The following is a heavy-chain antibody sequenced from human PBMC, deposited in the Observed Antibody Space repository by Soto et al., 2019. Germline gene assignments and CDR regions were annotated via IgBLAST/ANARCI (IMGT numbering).Heavy chain of an antibody. J-gene: IGHJ6*02. D-gene: IGHD3-3*01. CDR3: ARSVYDFWSGYYPPYGYYGMDV. CDR2: IYYSGST. CDR1: GGSISSSSYY. Sequence: SETLSLTCTVSGGSISSSSYYWGWIRQPPGKGLEWIGSIYYSGSTYYNRSLKSRVTISVDTSKNQFSLKLSSVTAADTAVYYCARSVYDFWSGYYPPYGYYGMDVWGQGTTATVSS. V-gene: IGHV4-39*01.